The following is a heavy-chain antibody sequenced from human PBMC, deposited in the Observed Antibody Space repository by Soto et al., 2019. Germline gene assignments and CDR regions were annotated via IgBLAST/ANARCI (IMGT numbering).Heavy chain of an antibody. D-gene: IGHD3-3*01. J-gene: IGHJ6*02. CDR3: ARSYDFWSGYHNYYYYYGMDV. V-gene: IGHV4-59*01. CDR1: GGSISSYY. Sequence: PSETLSLTCTVSGGSISSYYWSWIRQPPGKGLEWIGYIYYSGSTNYNPSLKSRVTISVDTSKNQFSLKLSSVTAADTAVYYCARSYDFWSGYHNYYYYYGMDVWGQGTTVTAP. CDR2: IYYSGST.